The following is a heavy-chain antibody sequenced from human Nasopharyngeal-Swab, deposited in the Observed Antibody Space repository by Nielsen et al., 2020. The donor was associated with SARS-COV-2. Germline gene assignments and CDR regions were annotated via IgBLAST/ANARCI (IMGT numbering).Heavy chain of an antibody. CDR2: ISYDGSNK. V-gene: IGHV3-30*18. J-gene: IGHJ3*02. CDR3: AKVSAQLLSLYAFDI. D-gene: IGHD2-2*01. Sequence: WIRQRPGNWLEWVAVISYDGSNKYYADSVKGRFTISRDNSKNTLYLKMNSLRAEDTAVYYCAKVSAQLLSLYAFDIWGQGTMVTVSS.